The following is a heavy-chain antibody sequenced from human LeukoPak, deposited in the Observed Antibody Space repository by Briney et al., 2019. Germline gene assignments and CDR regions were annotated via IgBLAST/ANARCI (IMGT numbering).Heavy chain of an antibody. CDR2: INHSGST. CDR3: ARGRDYYDSSGYSDY. Sequence: KTSETLSLTCAVYGGSFSVYQWSWIRQPPGKGLEWIGEINHSGSTNYNPSLKSRVAISVDTSKNQFSLNLSSVTAADTAVYYYARGRDYYDSSGYSDYWGQGTLVTVSS. J-gene: IGHJ4*02. D-gene: IGHD3-22*01. CDR1: GGSFSVYQ. V-gene: IGHV4-34*01.